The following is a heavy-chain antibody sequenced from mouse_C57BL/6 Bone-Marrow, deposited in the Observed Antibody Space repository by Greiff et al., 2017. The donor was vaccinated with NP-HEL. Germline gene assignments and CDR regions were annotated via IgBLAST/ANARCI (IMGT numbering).Heavy chain of an antibody. V-gene: IGHV10-3*01. J-gene: IGHJ1*03. CDR2: IRSKSSNYAT. CDR1: GFTFNTYA. Sequence: EVNVVESGGGLVQPKGSLKLSCAASGFTFNTYAMHWVRQAPGKGLEWVARIRSKSSNYATYYADSVKDRFTISRDDSQSMLYLQMNNLKTEDTAMYYCVRGAYYDYDYWYFDVWGTGTTVTVSS. CDR3: VRGAYYDYDYWYFDV. D-gene: IGHD2-4*01.